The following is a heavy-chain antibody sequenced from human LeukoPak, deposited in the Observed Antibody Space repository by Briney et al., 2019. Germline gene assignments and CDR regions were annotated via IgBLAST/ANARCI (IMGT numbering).Heavy chain of an antibody. Sequence: PSETLSLTCTVSGGSISSYYWSRIRQPPEKGLEWIGYIYYSGSTTYNPSLKSRVTISVDTSKNQFSLKLSSVTAADTAVYYCARSGAMVRGVIGMDVWGQGTTVTVSS. J-gene: IGHJ6*02. CDR2: IYYSGST. V-gene: IGHV4-59*01. CDR3: ARSGAMVRGVIGMDV. CDR1: GGSISSYY. D-gene: IGHD3-10*01.